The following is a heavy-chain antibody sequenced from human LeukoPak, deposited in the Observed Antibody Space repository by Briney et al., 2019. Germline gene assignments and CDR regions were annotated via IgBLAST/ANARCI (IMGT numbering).Heavy chain of an antibody. CDR1: GYTFTGYY. D-gene: IGHD3-10*01. CDR2: INPNSGGT. V-gene: IGHV1-2*02. CDR3: ARGITMVRGVIMDWFDP. Sequence: ASVKASCKASGYTFTGYYMHWVRQAPGQGLEWMGWINPNSGGTNYAQKFQGRVTMTRDTSISTAYMELSRLRSDDTAVYYCARGITMVRGVIMDWFDPWGQGTLVTVSS. J-gene: IGHJ5*02.